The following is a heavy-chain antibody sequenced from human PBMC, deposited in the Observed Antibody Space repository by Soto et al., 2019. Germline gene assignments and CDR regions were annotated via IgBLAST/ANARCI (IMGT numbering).Heavy chain of an antibody. CDR3: ARRYGGTFDY. V-gene: IGHV4-59*08. J-gene: IGHJ4*02. Sequence: QVQLQESGPGLVKPSETLSLTCTVSGGSISSYYWSWILQPPVKGLEWIGHIYYSGSTNYNPSLKSRVNISVDTSKNQFSLRLSSVTAADTAVYYCARRYGGTFDYWGQGTLVTVSS. CDR1: GGSISSYY. CDR2: IYYSGST. D-gene: IGHD2-15*01.